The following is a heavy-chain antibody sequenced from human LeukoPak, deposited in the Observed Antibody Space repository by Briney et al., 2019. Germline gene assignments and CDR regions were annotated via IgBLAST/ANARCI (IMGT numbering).Heavy chain of an antibody. D-gene: IGHD3-22*01. J-gene: IGHJ4*02. CDR2: IYYSGST. Sequence: SETLSLTCTVSGGSISSYYWSWIRQPPGKGLEWIGYIYYSGSTNYNPSLKSRVTISVDTSKNQFSLKPSSVTAADTAVYYCARHRSGYYRFDYWGQGTLVTVSS. CDR1: GGSISSYY. CDR3: ARHRSGYYRFDY. V-gene: IGHV4-59*08.